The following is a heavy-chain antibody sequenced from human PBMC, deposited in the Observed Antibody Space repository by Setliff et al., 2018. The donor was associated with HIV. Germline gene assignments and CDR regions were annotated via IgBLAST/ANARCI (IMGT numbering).Heavy chain of an antibody. J-gene: IGHJ5*02. CDR2: IHHTGTT. V-gene: IGHV4-59*10. D-gene: IGHD3-10*01. Sequence: SETLSLTCVVYGGSFSDYYWSWIRQPAGKGLEWIGRIHHTGTTKNNPSLKSRVTMSIDTSKNQFSLKLSSVTAADTAVYYCARGLWFGGSYWFDPWGQGTLVTVSS. CDR3: ARGLWFGGSYWFDP. CDR1: GGSFSDYY.